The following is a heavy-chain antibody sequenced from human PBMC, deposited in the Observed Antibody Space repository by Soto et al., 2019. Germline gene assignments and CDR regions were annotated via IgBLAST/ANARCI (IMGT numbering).Heavy chain of an antibody. J-gene: IGHJ4*02. V-gene: IGHV5-10-1*01. CDR1: VYSFTSYW. Sequence: GESLNISCKGSVYSFTSYWIRWVRQMPGKGLEWMGRIDPSDSYTNYSPSFQGHVTISADKSISTAYLQWSSLKASDTAMYYCASSYVDTAMVTGFDYWGQGTLVTVSS. D-gene: IGHD5-18*01. CDR2: IDPSDSYT. CDR3: ASSYVDTAMVTGFDY.